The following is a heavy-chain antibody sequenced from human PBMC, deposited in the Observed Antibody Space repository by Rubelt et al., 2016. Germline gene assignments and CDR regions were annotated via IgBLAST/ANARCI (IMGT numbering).Heavy chain of an antibody. V-gene: IGHV4-39*01. Sequence: QLQLQESGPGLVKPSETLSLTCTVSGGSISSSSYYWGWIRQPPGKGLEWIGSVYSSGSTYYNPSLKSRITIPVDTSKNQFSLRLRSVIAEDTAVYYCARHVTAGAFRDYFDFWGQGTLVTVSS. CDR3: ARHVTAGAFRDYFDF. CDR1: GGSISSSSYY. D-gene: IGHD3-16*01. CDR2: VYSSGST. J-gene: IGHJ4*02.